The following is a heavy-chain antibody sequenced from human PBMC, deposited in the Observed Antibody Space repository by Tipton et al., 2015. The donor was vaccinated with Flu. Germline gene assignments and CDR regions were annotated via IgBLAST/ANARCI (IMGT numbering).Heavy chain of an antibody. J-gene: IGHJ4*02. CDR3: ARDPSLGMPDYFDY. D-gene: IGHD2-2*01. CDR2: IFHTGST. V-gene: IGHV4-38-2*02. CDR1: GHSISSDYY. Sequence: LRLSCTISGHSISSDYYWGWIRQSPGKGLEWIGNIFHTGSTYHNPSLKSRVTISVDTSKNQFSLKVFSVTAADTAVYFCARDPSLGMPDYFDYWGQGILVTASS.